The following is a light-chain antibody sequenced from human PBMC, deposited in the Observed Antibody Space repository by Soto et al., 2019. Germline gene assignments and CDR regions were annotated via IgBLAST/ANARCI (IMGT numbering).Light chain of an antibody. CDR2: GAS. CDR1: QRVRGDS. Sequence: EIVLAQSPVTLCLSPGERATLSCRASQRVRGDSLAWYQQTPGQPPRFLIYGASSRATGIPDRFSASGSGTDFTLTISRLEPEDFAVYYCQQYGTSPTTFGPGTKVDIK. CDR3: QQYGTSPTT. J-gene: IGKJ1*01. V-gene: IGKV3-20*01.